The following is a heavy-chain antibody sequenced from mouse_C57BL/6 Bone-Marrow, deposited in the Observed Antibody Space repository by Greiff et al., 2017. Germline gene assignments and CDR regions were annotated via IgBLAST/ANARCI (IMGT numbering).Heavy chain of an antibody. CDR3: ASPYYYGSSYFDY. Sequence: QVQLKQSGAELARPGASVKLSCKASGYTFTSYGISWVKQRTGQGLEWIGEIYPRSGNTYYNEKFKGKATLTADKSSSTAYMELRSLTSEDSAVYFCASPYYYGSSYFDYWGQGTTLTVSS. CDR1: GYTFTSYG. D-gene: IGHD1-1*01. V-gene: IGHV1-81*01. CDR2: IYPRSGNT. J-gene: IGHJ2*01.